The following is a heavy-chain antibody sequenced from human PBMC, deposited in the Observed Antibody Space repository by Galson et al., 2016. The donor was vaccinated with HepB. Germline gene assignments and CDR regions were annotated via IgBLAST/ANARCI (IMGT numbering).Heavy chain of an antibody. CDR1: GFTFTTYA. CDR2: INGSGTST. J-gene: IGHJ4*02. D-gene: IGHD2/OR15-2a*01. CDR3: AKGTSGNSGPTLDY. Sequence: SLRLSCAASGFTFTTYALTWVRQAPGKGLEWVSAINGSGTSTWSADSVKSRFTISRGNSRNTLYLQLNSLRAEDTALYYCAKGTSGNSGPTLDYWGQGTVVTVSS. V-gene: IGHV3-23*01.